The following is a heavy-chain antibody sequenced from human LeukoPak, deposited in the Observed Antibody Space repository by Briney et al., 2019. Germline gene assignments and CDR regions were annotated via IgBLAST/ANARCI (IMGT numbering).Heavy chain of an antibody. Sequence: SQTLSLTCTVSGGSISSGGYYWSWIRQPPGKGLEWIGYIYHSGSTYYNPSLKSRVTISVDRSKNQFSLKLSSVTAADTAVYYCARQVMVAVAGHTSFVYCGQGTLVTASS. CDR1: GGSISSGGYY. V-gene: IGHV4-30-2*01. CDR3: ARQVMVAVAGHTSFVY. CDR2: IYHSGST. D-gene: IGHD6-19*01. J-gene: IGHJ4*02.